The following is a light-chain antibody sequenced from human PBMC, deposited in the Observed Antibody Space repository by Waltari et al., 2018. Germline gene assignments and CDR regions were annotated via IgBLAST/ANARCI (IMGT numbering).Light chain of an antibody. Sequence: DIQMTQSPSTLSASVGDRVNITCRASQSLSNWLAWYQQKPGKAPKVLIYKASTLESGVPSRFSGSRSGPEFTLTISSLQPDDFATYYCQHYRNLLTFGQATKVEIK. CDR1: QSLSNW. J-gene: IGKJ1*01. V-gene: IGKV1-5*03. CDR3: QHYRNLLT. CDR2: KAS.